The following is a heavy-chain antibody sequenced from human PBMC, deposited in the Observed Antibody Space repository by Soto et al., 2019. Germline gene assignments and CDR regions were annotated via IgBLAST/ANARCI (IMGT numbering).Heavy chain of an antibody. CDR3: ATLVPAPIKLFPRLGWFDP. CDR1: GGTFSSET. J-gene: IGHJ5*02. V-gene: IGHV1-69*13. CDR2: IIPISDTA. D-gene: IGHD2-2*01. Sequence: GASVKVSCKASGGTFSSETITWVRQAPGQGLEWMGGIIPISDTANYAQKFRGRVTTTADESTSTVYLELSSLRSEDTAVYYCATLVPAPIKLFPRLGWFDPWGQGTLVTVSS.